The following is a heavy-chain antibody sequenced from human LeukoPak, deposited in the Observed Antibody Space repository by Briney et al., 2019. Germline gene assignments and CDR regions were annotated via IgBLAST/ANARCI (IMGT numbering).Heavy chain of an antibody. Sequence: GRSLRLSCAASGFTFSSYGMHWVRQAPGKGLEWVAVISYDGSNKYYADSVKGRFTISRDNSKNTLYLQMNSLRAEDTAVYYCAKDEMFSSAWYFEYWGQGTLVTVSS. V-gene: IGHV3-30*18. CDR3: AKDEMFSSAWYFEY. J-gene: IGHJ4*02. CDR1: GFTFSSYG. CDR2: ISYDGSNK. D-gene: IGHD6-19*01.